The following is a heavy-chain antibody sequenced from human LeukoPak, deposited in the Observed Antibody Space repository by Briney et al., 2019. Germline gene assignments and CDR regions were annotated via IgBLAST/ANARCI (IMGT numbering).Heavy chain of an antibody. CDR2: IRQDGSEK. D-gene: IGHD6-13*01. V-gene: IGHV3-7*01. CDR3: ARDGTAAGLYFDL. J-gene: IGHJ4*01. CDR1: GFTFTDYW. Sequence: GGSLRLSCEVSGFTFTDYWMNWVRQAPGKGPELVASIRQDGSEKTYVDSVKGRFTISRDNTKNSLSLQLNSLRAEDTAVYYCARDGTAAGLYFDLWGQGTLVTVSS.